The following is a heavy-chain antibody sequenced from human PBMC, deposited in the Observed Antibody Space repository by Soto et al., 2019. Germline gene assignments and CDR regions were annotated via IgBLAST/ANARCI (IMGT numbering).Heavy chain of an antibody. V-gene: IGHV3-33*01. Sequence: QVQLVESGGGVVQPGRSLRLSCAASGFPFSSYGMHWVRQAPSKGLEWVAVIWYDGSNKYYADSVKGRFTISRDNSKNTLYLQMNSLSAEDTAVYYCARERLHGGELDYWGQGTLVTVSS. CDR3: ARERLHGGELDY. CDR2: IWYDGSNK. D-gene: IGHD2-21*01. CDR1: GFPFSSYG. J-gene: IGHJ4*02.